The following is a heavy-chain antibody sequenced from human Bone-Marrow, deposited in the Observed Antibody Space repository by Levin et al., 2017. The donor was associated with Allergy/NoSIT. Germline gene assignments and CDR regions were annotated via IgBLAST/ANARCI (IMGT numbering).Heavy chain of an antibody. D-gene: IGHD3-10*01. CDR3: ARDGGSGSFCNRPFDY. V-gene: IGHV4-31*03. CDR2: IFYNGIT. CDR1: GGSVSSGGYY. Sequence: SQTLSLTCTVSGGSVSSGGYYWSWVRQRPGEGLEWIGYIFYNGITKYHPAYGGRAGISINMSKNQLSLQLISVTATDTAMYYCARDGGSGSFCNRPFDYWGQGTQVTVSS. J-gene: IGHJ4*02.